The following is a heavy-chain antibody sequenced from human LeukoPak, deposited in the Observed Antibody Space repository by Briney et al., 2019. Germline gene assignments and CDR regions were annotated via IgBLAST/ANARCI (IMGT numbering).Heavy chain of an antibody. V-gene: IGHV4-34*01. J-gene: IGHJ3*02. CDR3: ARVVYGDDAFDI. Sequence: PSETLSLTCAAYGGSFSGYYWSWIRQPPGKGLEWIGEINHSGSTNYNPSLKSRFTISVDTSKNQFSLKLSSVTAADTAVYYCARVVYGDDAFDIWGQGTMVTVSS. CDR2: INHSGST. CDR1: GGSFSGYY. D-gene: IGHD4-17*01.